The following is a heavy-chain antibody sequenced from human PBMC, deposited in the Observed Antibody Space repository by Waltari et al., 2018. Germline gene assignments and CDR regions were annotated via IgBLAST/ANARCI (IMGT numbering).Heavy chain of an antibody. CDR2: IRYDGSNK. Sequence: QVQLVESGGRVVQPGGSLRLSCASPGFPIRTYGTHLVRQAPGKGLEWVAFIRYDGSNKYYADSVKGRFTISRDNSKNTLYLQMNSLRAEDTAVYYCAKDARAPPGLFDYWGQGTLVTVSS. CDR1: GFPIRTYG. V-gene: IGHV3-30*02. CDR3: AKDARAPPGLFDY. D-gene: IGHD2-15*01. J-gene: IGHJ4*02.